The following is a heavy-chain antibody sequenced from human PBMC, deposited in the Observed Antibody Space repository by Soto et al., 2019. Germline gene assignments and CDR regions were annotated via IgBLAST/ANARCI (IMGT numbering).Heavy chain of an antibody. J-gene: IGHJ5*02. CDR2: IHSSGST. Sequence: QVQLQESGPGLVKPSQTLSLTCTVSGGSISSGNYFWSWVRQPPGKGLEWIGYIHSSGSTDYKPSLKSRLTISVDTSKNQFSLRLTSVTAADTAVYYCAREPWFDPWGQGTLVTVSS. CDR1: GGSISSGNYF. V-gene: IGHV4-30-4*01. CDR3: AREPWFDP.